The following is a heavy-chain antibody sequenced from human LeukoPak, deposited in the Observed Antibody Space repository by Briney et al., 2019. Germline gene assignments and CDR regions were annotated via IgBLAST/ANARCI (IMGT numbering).Heavy chain of an antibody. J-gene: IGHJ4*02. CDR3: AKIDAY. CDR2: INSDGSIT. V-gene: IGHV3-74*01. Sequence: HPGGSLRLSCAASGFTFSRNWMHWVRQAPGKGLVWVSRINSDGSITNYADSVKGRFTISRDNAKNTLHLQMSSLRAEDTAVYYCAKIDAYWGQGTLVTVSS. CDR1: GFTFSRNW.